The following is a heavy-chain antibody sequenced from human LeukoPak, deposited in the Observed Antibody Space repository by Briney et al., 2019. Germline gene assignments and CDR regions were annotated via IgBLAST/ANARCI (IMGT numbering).Heavy chain of an antibody. CDR3: ATYRQVLLPFES. D-gene: IGHD2-8*02. V-gene: IGHV3-23*01. J-gene: IGHJ4*02. Sequence: GGTLRLSCAASGFIFSNYAMIWVRQAPGKGLEWVSSIFPSGGEIHYADSVRGRFTISRDNSKSTLSLQMNSLRAEDTAIYYCATYRQVLLPFESWGQGTLVTVSS. CDR2: IFPSGGEI. CDR1: GFIFSNYA.